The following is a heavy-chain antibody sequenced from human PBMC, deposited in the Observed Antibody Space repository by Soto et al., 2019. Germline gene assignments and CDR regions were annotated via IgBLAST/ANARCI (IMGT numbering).Heavy chain of an antibody. CDR2: ISGSGGST. J-gene: IGHJ4*02. V-gene: IGHV3-23*01. D-gene: IGHD3-22*01. CDR1: GFTFRSYA. CDR3: ATEMSYYDSSGYVSWDY. Sequence: EVQLLESGGGLVQPGRSLRLSYAASGFTFRSYAMSWVRQAPGKGLEWVAAISGSGGSTYYADSVKGRFTISRDNSKNTLYLKMNSVRAKHTSVYYWATEMSYYDSSGYVSWDYWGQGTLVTVSS.